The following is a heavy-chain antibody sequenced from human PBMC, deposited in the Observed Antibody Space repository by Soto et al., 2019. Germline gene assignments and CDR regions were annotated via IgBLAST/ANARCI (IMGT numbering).Heavy chain of an antibody. D-gene: IGHD4-17*01. Sequence: GGSLRLSCAASGFTFSSYAMSWVRQAPGKGLEWVSAISGSGGSTYYADSVKGRFTISRDNSKNTLYLQMNSLRAEDTAVYYCAKDLVGRWDYGDYYYYYMDVWGKGTTVTVSS. CDR2: ISGSGGST. CDR1: GFTFSSYA. V-gene: IGHV3-23*01. CDR3: AKDLVGRWDYGDYYYYYMDV. J-gene: IGHJ6*03.